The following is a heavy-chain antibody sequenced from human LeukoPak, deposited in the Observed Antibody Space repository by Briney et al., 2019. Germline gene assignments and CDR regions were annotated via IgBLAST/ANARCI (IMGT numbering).Heavy chain of an antibody. CDR3: AKRAAFDY. J-gene: IGHJ4*02. D-gene: IGHD2-15*01. CDR2: ISGSVGST. CDR1: GFTFSSYA. V-gene: IGHV3-23*01. Sequence: GGSLRLSCAASGFTFSSYAMRWVRQAPGRGLEWVSDISGSVGSTYYAASVKGRFTISRDNSKNTLYLQMNSLRAEDTAVYYCAKRAAFDYWGQGTLVTVSS.